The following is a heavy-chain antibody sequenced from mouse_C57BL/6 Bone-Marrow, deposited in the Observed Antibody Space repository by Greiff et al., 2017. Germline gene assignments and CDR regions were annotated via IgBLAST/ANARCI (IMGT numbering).Heavy chain of an antibody. J-gene: IGHJ2*01. V-gene: IGHV1-15*01. CDR1: GYTFTDYE. CDR2: IDPETGGT. D-gene: IGHD1-1*01. CDR3: TTTVVVYYFDY. Sequence: VQGVESGAELVRPGASVTLSCKASGYTFTDYEMHWVKQTPVHGLEWIGAIDPETGGTAYNQKFKGKAILTADKSSSTAYMELRSLTSEDSAVYYCTTTVVVYYFDYWGQGTTLTVSS.